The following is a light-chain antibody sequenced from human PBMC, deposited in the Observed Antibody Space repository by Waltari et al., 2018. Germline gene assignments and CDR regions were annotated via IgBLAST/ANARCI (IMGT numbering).Light chain of an antibody. V-gene: IGKV1-39*01. J-gene: IGKJ4*01. Sequence: DIQMTQSPSALSASVGDRVTITCRASQNIHKFLNWYQQKPGKAPKLLIYGASKLQSGVPSRFSGSGYGTDFTLIISSLQPEDFASYYCQQTNSIPLTFGGGTK. CDR1: QNIHKF. CDR3: QQTNSIPLT. CDR2: GAS.